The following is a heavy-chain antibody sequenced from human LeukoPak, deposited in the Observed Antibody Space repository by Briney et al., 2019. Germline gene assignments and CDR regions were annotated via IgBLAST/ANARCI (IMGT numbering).Heavy chain of an antibody. D-gene: IGHD6-13*01. CDR3: ARGVYIAAAQYGY. V-gene: IGHV4-59*01. CDR1: GGSISSYY. J-gene: IGHJ4*02. CDR2: IYYSGTT. Sequence: SQTLSLTCTVSGGSISSYYWSWIRQPPGKGLEWIGYIYYSGTTNYNPSLKSRVTISVDTSKNQFSLKLSSVTAADTAVYYCARGVYIAAAQYGYRGQGTLVTVSS.